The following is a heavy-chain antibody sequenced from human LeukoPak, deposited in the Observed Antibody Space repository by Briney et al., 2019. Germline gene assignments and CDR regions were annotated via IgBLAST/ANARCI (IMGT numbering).Heavy chain of an antibody. D-gene: IGHD3-10*01. CDR3: ARVARSTTYYYGSGSYPVDAFDI. Sequence: SVKVSCKASGGTFSSYAISWVRQAPGQGLGWMGGILPIFGTANYAQKFQGRVTITADESTSTAYMELSSLRSEDTAVYYCARVARSTTYYYGSGSYPVDAFDIWGQGTMVTVSS. J-gene: IGHJ3*02. CDR1: GGTFSSYA. CDR2: ILPIFGTA. V-gene: IGHV1-69*13.